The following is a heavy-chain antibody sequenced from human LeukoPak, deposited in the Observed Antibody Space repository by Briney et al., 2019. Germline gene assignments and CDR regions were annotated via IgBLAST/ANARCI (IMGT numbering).Heavy chain of an antibody. V-gene: IGHV1-2*02. CDR2: INPNRGGT. D-gene: IGHD4-17*01. CDR1: GYTFTGYY. Sequence: ASVKVSCKASGYTFTGYYMHWVRQAPGQGLEWMGWINPNRGGTKYAQKFQGRVTMTRDTSISTAYMELSRLRSEDTAMYYCATSTTVTPLDYWGQGTLVTVSS. J-gene: IGHJ4*02. CDR3: ATSTTVTPLDY.